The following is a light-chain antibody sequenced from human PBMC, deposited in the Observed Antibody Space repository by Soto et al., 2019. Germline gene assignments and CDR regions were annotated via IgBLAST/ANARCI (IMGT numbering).Light chain of an antibody. J-gene: IGKJ1*01. CDR2: GAS. CDR1: QSVSSSY. Sequence: EIVLTQSPGTQSLSPGERATLSCRASQSVSSSYLAWYQQKPGQAPRLLIYGASSRATGIPDRFSGSGSGTDFTLTISRLEPEDVAVYYCQQYGSSRTFGQGTKVEIK. V-gene: IGKV3-20*01. CDR3: QQYGSSRT.